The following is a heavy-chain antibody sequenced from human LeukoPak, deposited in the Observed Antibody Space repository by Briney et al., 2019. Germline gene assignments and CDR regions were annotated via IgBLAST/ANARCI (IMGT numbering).Heavy chain of an antibody. D-gene: IGHD2-2*01. CDR1: GFTFSSDW. CDR3: ARRYYSSTSCHLDY. CDR2: IKQDGNEK. Sequence: GGSLRLSFVASGFTFSSDWMSWVRQAPGKGLEWVANIKQDGNEKYYVDSVKGRFTISRDNAKNSLYLQMNSLGAEDTAVYYCARRYYSSTSCHLDYWGQGTLVTVSS. V-gene: IGHV3-7*01. J-gene: IGHJ4*02.